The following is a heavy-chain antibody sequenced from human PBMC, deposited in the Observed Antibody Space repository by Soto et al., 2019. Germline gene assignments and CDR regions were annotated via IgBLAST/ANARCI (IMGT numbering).Heavy chain of an antibody. CDR3: ATRDYDILTGYLHI. Sequence: QAHLVQSGAEVRKPGASVKVSCQALEHTSTIYYIHWVRQARGQGLEWMGWINADSGDTTYAEDFRGRVTFNWDTSTSTFHMELSRLRLADTAMYFCATRDYDILTGYLHIWGQGTLITVSS. CDR1: EHTSTIYY. CDR2: INADSGDT. J-gene: IGHJ1*01. V-gene: IGHV1-2*02. D-gene: IGHD3-9*01.